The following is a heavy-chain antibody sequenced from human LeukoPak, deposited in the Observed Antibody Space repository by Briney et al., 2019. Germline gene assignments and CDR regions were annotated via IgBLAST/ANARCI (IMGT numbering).Heavy chain of an antibody. D-gene: IGHD5-12*01. Sequence: ASVKVSCKASGYTFSVYGITWVRQAPGQGLEWMGWISPYNGNTSYAQKLQGRVTMTTDTSTSTAYMELKSLRSDDTAVYYCARGSGYTDYWGQGTLVTVSS. CDR2: ISPYNGNT. V-gene: IGHV1-18*01. CDR1: GYTFSVYG. CDR3: ARGSGYTDY. J-gene: IGHJ4*02.